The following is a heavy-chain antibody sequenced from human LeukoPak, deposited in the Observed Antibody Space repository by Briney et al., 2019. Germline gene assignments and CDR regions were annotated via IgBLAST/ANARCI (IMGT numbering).Heavy chain of an antibody. CDR1: GFTFSTYA. CDR3: ARGTPPWELDY. V-gene: IGHV3-7*01. J-gene: IGHJ4*02. D-gene: IGHD1-26*01. CDR2: IKQDGSEK. Sequence: GGSLRLSCAASGFTFSTYAMSWVRQAPGKGLEWVANIKQDGSEKYYVDSMKGRFTISRDNTKNSLYLQMNSLRAEDTAVYYCARGTPPWELDYWGQGTLVTVSS.